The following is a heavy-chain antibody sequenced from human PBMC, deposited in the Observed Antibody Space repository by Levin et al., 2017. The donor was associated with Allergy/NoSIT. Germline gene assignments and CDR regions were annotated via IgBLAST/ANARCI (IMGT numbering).Heavy chain of an antibody. CDR2: IYYSGST. D-gene: IGHD3-22*01. J-gene: IGHJ3*02. CDR3: ARMGDSSGAFDI. Sequence: SQTLSLTCTVSCGSISSSYWSWIRQPPGKGLEWIGYIYYSGSTNYNPSLKSRVTISVDTSKNQFSLKLSSVTAADTAVYYCARMGDSSGAFDIWGQGTMVTVSS. V-gene: IGHV4-59*01. CDR1: CGSISSSY.